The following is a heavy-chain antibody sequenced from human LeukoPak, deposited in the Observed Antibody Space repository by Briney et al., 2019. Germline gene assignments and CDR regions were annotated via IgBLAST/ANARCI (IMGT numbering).Heavy chain of an antibody. D-gene: IGHD3-22*01. CDR1: GGSFSGYY. V-gene: IGHV4-34*01. J-gene: IGHJ4*02. CDR2: INHSGST. Sequence: SETLSLTCAVYGGSFSGYYWSWIRLPPGKGLEWIGEINHSGSTNYNPSLKSRVTISVDTSKNQFSLKLSSVTAADTAVYYCARGPGSYYYDSSPYLFDYWGQGTLVTVSS. CDR3: ARGPGSYYYDSSPYLFDY.